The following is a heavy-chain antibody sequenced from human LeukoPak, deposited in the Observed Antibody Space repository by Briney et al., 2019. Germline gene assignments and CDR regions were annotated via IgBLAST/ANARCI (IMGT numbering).Heavy chain of an antibody. J-gene: IGHJ4*02. CDR1: GGTFSSYA. CDR3: ARFVGGYYNSFDY. CDR2: IIPIFGTA. D-gene: IGHD3-9*01. V-gene: IGHV1-69*05. Sequence: SVKVSCKASGGTFSSYAISWVSQAPGQGLEWMGGIIPIFGTANYAQKFQGRVTITTDESTSTAYMELSSLRSEDTAVYYCARFVGGYYNSFDYWGQGTLVTVSS.